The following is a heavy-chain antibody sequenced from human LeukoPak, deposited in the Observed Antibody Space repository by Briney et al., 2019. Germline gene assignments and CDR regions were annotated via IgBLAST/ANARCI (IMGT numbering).Heavy chain of an antibody. CDR3: ARHGGTRITLLEVFYFGN. CDR2: AYRSGQS. V-gene: IGHV4-4*08. CDR1: GDSTAGYF. D-gene: IGHD4-11*01. Sequence: SETLFLTCSVSGDSTAGYFWGWIRQSPGRAPVWLAYAYRSGQSDYNSSLRGRVTISVDTSKNQFSLKLSSVTAAVTAVYYCARHGGTRITLLEVFYFGNWGQGTLVTVSS. J-gene: IGHJ4*02.